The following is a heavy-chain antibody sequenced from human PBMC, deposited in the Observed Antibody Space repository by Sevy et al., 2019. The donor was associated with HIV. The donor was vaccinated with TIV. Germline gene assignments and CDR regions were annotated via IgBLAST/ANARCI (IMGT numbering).Heavy chain of an antibody. V-gene: IGHV1-24*01. J-gene: IGHJ4*02. CDR1: GYTLTELS. CDR2: FDPEDGEA. Sequence: ASVKVSCKVSGYTLTELSMHWVRQAPGKGLEWMGGFDPEDGEAIYAQKFQGRVTMTEDTSTDTAHMELSSLRSEDTAVYYCATVVAVVGTWIFRYFDYWGQGSPVTVSS. D-gene: IGHD6-19*01. CDR3: ATVVAVVGTWIFRYFDY.